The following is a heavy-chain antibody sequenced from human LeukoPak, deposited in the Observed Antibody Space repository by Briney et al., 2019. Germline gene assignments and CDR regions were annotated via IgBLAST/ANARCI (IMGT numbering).Heavy chain of an antibody. V-gene: IGHV4-31*03. J-gene: IGHJ4*02. CDR1: GGSISSGGYY. D-gene: IGHD1-26*01. CDR3: ARDRELEFDY. CDR2: IYYSGST. Sequence: KTSETLSLTCTVSGGSISSGGYYWSWIRQHPGKGLEWIGYIYYSGSTYYNPSLKSRVTISVDTSKNQFSLKLSSVTAADTAVYYCARDRELEFDYWGQGTLATVSS.